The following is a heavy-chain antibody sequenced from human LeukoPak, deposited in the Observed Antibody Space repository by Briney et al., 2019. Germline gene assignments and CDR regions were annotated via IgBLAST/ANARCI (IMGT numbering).Heavy chain of an antibody. V-gene: IGHV4-39*01. CDR2: IYYSGST. Sequence: SQTRSLTSTLSSGSTSTSSYYWGWIRQPPGKGLEWIGSIYYSGSTYYNPSLKSRVTISVDTSTNQVSMKLSSVTAADTAVYYCASSIGYGYALSSDYWGQGTLVTVSS. CDR3: ASSIGYGYALSSDY. CDR1: SGSTSTSSYY. D-gene: IGHD5-18*01. J-gene: IGHJ4*02.